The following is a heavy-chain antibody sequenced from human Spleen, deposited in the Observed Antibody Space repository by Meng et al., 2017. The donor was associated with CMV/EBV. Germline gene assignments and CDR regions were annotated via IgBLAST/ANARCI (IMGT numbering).Heavy chain of an antibody. J-gene: IGHJ4*02. CDR2: IRYNESNK. Sequence: GESLKISCSASGLIFSNYDIHWVRQAPGKGLEWVAFIRYNESNKFCADSVKGRFSISREASKNTLYLQMNTLRAEDTAVYYCVRDGSSGWYFDYWGQGTMVTVSS. CDR3: VRDGSSGWYFDY. V-gene: IGHV3-30*02. D-gene: IGHD6-19*01. CDR1: GLIFSNYD.